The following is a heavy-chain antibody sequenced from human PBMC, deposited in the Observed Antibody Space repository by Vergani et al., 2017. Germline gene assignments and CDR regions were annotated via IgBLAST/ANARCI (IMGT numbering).Heavy chain of an antibody. CDR2: ISSSSSTI. Sequence: EVQLVESGGGLVKPGGSLRLSCAASGFTFSSYSMNWVRQAPGKGLEWVSYISSSSSTIYYADSVKGRFTISRDNAKNSLYLQMNSLRAEDTAVYYCARASGDLAYYFDYWGQGTLVTVSS. J-gene: IGHJ4*02. CDR1: GFTFSSYS. V-gene: IGHV3-48*04. CDR3: ARASGDLAYYFDY. D-gene: IGHD2-21*01.